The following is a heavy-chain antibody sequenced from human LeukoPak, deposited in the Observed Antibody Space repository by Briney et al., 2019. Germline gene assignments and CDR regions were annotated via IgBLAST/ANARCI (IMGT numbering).Heavy chain of an antibody. CDR1: GGSISSYY. D-gene: IGHD6-6*01. V-gene: IGHV4-59*08. Sequence: SETLSLTCTVSGGSISSYYWSWIRQPPGKGLEWIGYIYYSGSTNYNPSLKSRVTISVDTSKNQFSLELSSVTAAGTAVYYCARHSSIAARFDYWGQGTLVTVSS. CDR3: ARHSSIAARFDY. CDR2: IYYSGST. J-gene: IGHJ4*02.